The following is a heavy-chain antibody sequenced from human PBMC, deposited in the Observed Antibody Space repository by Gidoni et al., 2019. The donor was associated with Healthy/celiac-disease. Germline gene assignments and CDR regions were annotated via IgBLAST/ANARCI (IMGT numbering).Heavy chain of an antibody. Sequence: VQLLESGGGLVQPGGSLRLSCAASGFTFSSYAMSWVRQAPGKGLEWVSAIRGSGGSTYYADSVKGRFTISRDNSKNTLYLQMNSLRAEDTAVYYCANYYDYVWGKGYFDYWGQGTLVTVSS. V-gene: IGHV3-23*01. J-gene: IGHJ4*02. CDR3: ANYYDYVWGKGYFDY. D-gene: IGHD3-16*01. CDR1: GFTFSSYA. CDR2: IRGSGGST.